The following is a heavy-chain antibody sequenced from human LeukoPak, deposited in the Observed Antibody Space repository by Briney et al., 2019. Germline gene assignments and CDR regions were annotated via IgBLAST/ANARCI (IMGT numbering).Heavy chain of an antibody. J-gene: IGHJ4*02. V-gene: IGHV3-7*04. CDR1: GFTFSSYW. CDR3: VREQFLGTAAGQGGSYDY. Sequence: GGSLRLSCAASGFTFSSYWMSWVRQAPGKGLEWVANIEKAGSEKYYVDSVKGRFTISRDNAKNSLYLQMNSLRAEDTAVYYCVREQFLGTAAGQGGSYDYWGQGTLVTVSS. CDR2: IEKAGSEK. D-gene: IGHD6-13*01.